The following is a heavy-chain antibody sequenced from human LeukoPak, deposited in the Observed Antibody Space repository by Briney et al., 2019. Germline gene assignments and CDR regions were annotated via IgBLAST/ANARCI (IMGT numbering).Heavy chain of an antibody. D-gene: IGHD3-22*01. V-gene: IGHV1-69*10. Sequence: VKVSCKASGGTFSSYAISWVRQAPGQGLEWMGRIIPILGIANYAQKFQGRVTITADKSTSTAYMELSSLRSEDTAVYYCARTVGITMIVVVQHFDYWGQGTLVTVSS. CDR1: GGTFSSYA. CDR2: IIPILGIA. J-gene: IGHJ4*02. CDR3: ARTVGITMIVVVQHFDY.